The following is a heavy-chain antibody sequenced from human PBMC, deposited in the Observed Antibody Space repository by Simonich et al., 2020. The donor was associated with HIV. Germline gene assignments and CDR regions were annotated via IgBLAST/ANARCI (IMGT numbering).Heavy chain of an antibody. CDR3: AKEGFHDTLDY. CDR2: ISAYNGNT. D-gene: IGHD3-9*01. CDR1: GYNFNTYS. V-gene: IGHV1-18*01. J-gene: IGHJ4*02. Sequence: QVQLVQSGAEVKKPGASVKVSCKASGYNFNTYSMYWVRQAPGPGLEWLGWISAYNGNTKYAEKFQGRVTMTTDKSTSTAYLELRRLRSDDTAVYYCAKEGFHDTLDYWGQGTLVTVSS.